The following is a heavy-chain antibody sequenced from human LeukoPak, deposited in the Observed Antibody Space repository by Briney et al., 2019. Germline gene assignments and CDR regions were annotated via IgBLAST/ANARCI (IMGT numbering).Heavy chain of an antibody. V-gene: IGHV3-48*01. Sequence: GGSLRLSCAASGFTFSSYSMNWVRQAPGRGLEWVSFIGTSSGAIYYADSVKGRFTISRDDAKKSLYLQMNSLRGEDTAVYYCARNLDSWGQGALVTVSS. CDR2: IGTSSGAI. J-gene: IGHJ5*01. CDR3: ARNLDS. CDR1: GFTFSSYS.